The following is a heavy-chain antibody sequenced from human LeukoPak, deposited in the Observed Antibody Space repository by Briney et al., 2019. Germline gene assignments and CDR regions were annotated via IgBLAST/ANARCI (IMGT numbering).Heavy chain of an antibody. CDR3: ARAHTVVSDAFDI. V-gene: IGHV3-33*01. J-gene: IGHJ3*02. CDR1: GFTFSSYG. D-gene: IGHD2-15*01. Sequence: GGSLRLSCAASGFTFSSYGMPWVRQAPGKGLEWVAVIWYDGSNKYYADSVKGRFTISRDNSKNTLYLQMNSLRAEDTAVYYCARAHTVVSDAFDIWGQGTMVTVSS. CDR2: IWYDGSNK.